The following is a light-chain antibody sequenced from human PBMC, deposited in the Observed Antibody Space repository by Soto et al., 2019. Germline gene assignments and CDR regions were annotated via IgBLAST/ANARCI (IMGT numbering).Light chain of an antibody. CDR1: SGSVSTTYY. V-gene: IGLV8-61*01. CDR3: VLYMGRGIWV. J-gene: IGLJ3*02. CDR2: STD. Sequence: QTVVTQEPSFSVSPGRTVTLTCGLSSGSVSTTYYPTWYQQTPGQAPRTLIYSTDTRSSGVPDRFSGSILGNTAALTITGDQAEDESDYYCVLYMGRGIWVFGGGTKLTVL.